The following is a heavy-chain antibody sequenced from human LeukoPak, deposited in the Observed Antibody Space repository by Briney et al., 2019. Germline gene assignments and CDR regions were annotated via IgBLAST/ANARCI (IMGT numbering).Heavy chain of an antibody. D-gene: IGHD3-10*01. J-gene: IGHJ1*01. Sequence: PSETLSLTCTVSGGSISSNSYYWGWIRQPPGKGLEWIGSLYYSGSTYKKPSLKSRVTISIDTFKNQFSLKLSSLTAADTAVYYCARFPRAGEKSLWFGELLPYWGQGTLVTVSS. CDR3: ARFPRAGEKSLWFGELLPY. CDR2: LYYSGST. CDR1: GGSISSNSYY. V-gene: IGHV4-39*07.